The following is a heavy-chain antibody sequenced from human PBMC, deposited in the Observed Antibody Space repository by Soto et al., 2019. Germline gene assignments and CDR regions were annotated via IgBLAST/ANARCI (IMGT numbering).Heavy chain of an antibody. CDR2: FDPEGSDT. V-gene: IGHV1-24*01. CDR1: GYTLRELA. Sequence: SVKVSCKVSGYTLRELAIHWVRQAPGKGFEWMGGFDPEGSDTIYAQKFKGRVTMTSDTSTETAYMELESLTSEDTAFYYCATMGFCGPGCYSFDYWGQGTLVTVYS. CDR3: ATMGFCGPGCYSFDY. J-gene: IGHJ4*02. D-gene: IGHD2-21*02.